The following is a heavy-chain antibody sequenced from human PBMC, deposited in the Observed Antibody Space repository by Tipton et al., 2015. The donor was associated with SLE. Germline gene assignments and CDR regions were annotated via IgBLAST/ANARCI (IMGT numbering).Heavy chain of an antibody. J-gene: IGHJ4*02. CDR3: AREPRGGYHDS. V-gene: IGHV4-59*12. Sequence: TLSLTCTVSGASISSYYWSWIRQPPGNGLEWIGYIYYSGSTTHNPSLKSRVTMSVDTSKNQFSLKLSSVAAADAAVYYCAREPRGGYHDSWGQGTLVIVSS. CDR2: IYYSGST. D-gene: IGHD3-22*01. CDR1: GASISSYY.